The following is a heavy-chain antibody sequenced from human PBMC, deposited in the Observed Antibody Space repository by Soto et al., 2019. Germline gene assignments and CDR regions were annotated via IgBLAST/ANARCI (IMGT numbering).Heavy chain of an antibody. J-gene: IGHJ6*02. CDR2: ISSRGSTI. D-gene: IGHD1-26*01. CDR1: GFTFSSYE. V-gene: IGHV3-48*03. Sequence: GGSLRLSCAASGFTFSSYEMNWVRQAPGKGLEWVSYISSRGSTIYYADAVKGRFAISRDNAKNSLYLQMNSLRAEDTAVYYCAKEPTYYYGMDVWGQGTTVTVSS. CDR3: AKEPTYYYGMDV.